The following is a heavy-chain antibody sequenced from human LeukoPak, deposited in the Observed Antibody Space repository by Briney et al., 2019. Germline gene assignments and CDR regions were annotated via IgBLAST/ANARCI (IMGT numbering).Heavy chain of an antibody. CDR3: AKYVDVNYYGIEF. J-gene: IGHJ6*02. CDR1: GFTFSSYG. Sequence: GRSLRLSCAASGFTFSSYGMHWVRQAPGKGLEWVAVISYDGYTKYYVDSVKGRFTISRDNAKSILYLQMNNLRGDDTAVYYCAKYVDVNYYGIEFRGQGITVIVSS. D-gene: IGHD2-15*01. V-gene: IGHV3-30*18. CDR2: ISYDGYTK.